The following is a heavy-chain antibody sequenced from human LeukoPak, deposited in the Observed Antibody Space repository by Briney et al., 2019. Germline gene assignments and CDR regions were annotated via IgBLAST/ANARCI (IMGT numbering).Heavy chain of an antibody. CDR3: VRFVGWYGLDV. CDR2: VKEDGSDK. CDR1: GFTFSNSW. V-gene: IGHV3-7*05. Sequence: GGSLRLSCVASGFTFSNSWMNWVRQAPGKWLEWVAKVKEDGSDKFYVDSVKGRFTISRDNAKNSVYLQMNSLRAEDTALYYCVRFVGWYGLDVWGQGTTVTVSS. J-gene: IGHJ6*02. D-gene: IGHD6-19*01.